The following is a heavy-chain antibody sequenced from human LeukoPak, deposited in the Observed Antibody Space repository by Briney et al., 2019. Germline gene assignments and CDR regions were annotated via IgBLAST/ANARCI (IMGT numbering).Heavy chain of an antibody. CDR2: IKHSGST. J-gene: IGHJ6*03. CDR1: GGSFSGYY. Sequence: SETLSLTCAVYGGSFSGYYWSWVRQPPGKGLEWIGEIKHSGSTNYNPSLKSRVTISVDTSKNQFSLKLSSVTAADTAVYYCARGPADFWSGYGFGYYYYMDVWGKGTTVTVSS. D-gene: IGHD3-3*01. V-gene: IGHV4-34*01. CDR3: ARGPADFWSGYGFGYYYYMDV.